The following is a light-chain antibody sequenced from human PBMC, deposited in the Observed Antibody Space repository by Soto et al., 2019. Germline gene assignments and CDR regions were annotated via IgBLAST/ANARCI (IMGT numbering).Light chain of an antibody. CDR3: LQYDNLPYV. CDR1: QNIKQF. J-gene: IGKJ2*01. CDR2: DAS. Sequence: DIPMTQSPSSLSASVGDRVTITCQASQNIKQFLSWYQVKPGKAPELLIYDASNMKTGVPPRFSGNGFGTDFTLTITNLQPEDVATYYCLQYDNLPYVFGQGTKLEIK. V-gene: IGKV1-33*01.